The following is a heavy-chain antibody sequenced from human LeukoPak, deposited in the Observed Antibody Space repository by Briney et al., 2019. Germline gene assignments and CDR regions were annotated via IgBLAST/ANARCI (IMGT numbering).Heavy chain of an antibody. J-gene: IGHJ4*02. CDR1: GYTFTGYY. CDR3: ARGDVYNDY. V-gene: IGHV1-2*02. Sequence: GASVKVSSKASGYTFTGYYLHWVRQAPRQGLEWMWWINPNSGGTNYAQKFQGRVTMSRDTSITTAYMELSRLRSDGTAFYYCARGDVYNDYWGQGTLVTVSS. D-gene: IGHD5-24*01. CDR2: INPNSGGT.